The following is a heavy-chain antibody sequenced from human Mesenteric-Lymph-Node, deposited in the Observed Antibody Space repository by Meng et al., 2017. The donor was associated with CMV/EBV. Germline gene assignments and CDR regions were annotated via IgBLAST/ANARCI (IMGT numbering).Heavy chain of an antibody. Sequence: GSLRLSCTVSGGSISSYYWSWIRQPPGKGLEWIGYIYYSGSTNYNPSLKSRVTISVDTSKNQFSLKLSSVTAADTAVYYCARSHYSSHNYWGQGTLVTVSS. CDR2: IYYSGST. CDR3: ARSHYSSHNY. J-gene: IGHJ4*02. CDR1: GGSISSYY. V-gene: IGHV4-59*01. D-gene: IGHD6-13*01.